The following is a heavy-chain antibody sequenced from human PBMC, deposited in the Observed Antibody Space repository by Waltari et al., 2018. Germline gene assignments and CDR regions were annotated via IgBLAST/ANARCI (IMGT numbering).Heavy chain of an antibody. V-gene: IGHV4-61*09. Sequence: QVQLQESGPGLVKPSQTLSLTCTVPGGPISSGSYYWSWIRQPAGKGLEWIGYIYTSGSTNYNPSLKSRVTISVDTSKNQFSLKLSSVTAADTAVYYCLRWFDPWGQGTLVTVSS. CDR3: LRWFDP. D-gene: IGHD3-16*01. CDR2: IYTSGST. J-gene: IGHJ5*02. CDR1: GGPISSGSYY.